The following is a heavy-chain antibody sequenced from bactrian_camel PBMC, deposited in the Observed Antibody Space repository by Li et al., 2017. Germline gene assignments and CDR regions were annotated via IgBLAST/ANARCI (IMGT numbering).Heavy chain of an antibody. Sequence: QVQLVESGGGSVQAGGSLRLSCEWSGYTGKMCMGWYRQAPGKEQEGVAVIASDGGADYADSVKGRFTLSLDNAKNTVYLQMNGLKPEDTAMYYCAAGERMFYGPHFDDYNHWGQGTQVTVS. V-gene: IGHV3S53*01. CDR1: GYTGKMC. J-gene: IGHJ4*01. D-gene: IGHD1*01. CDR2: IASDGGA. CDR3: AAGERMFYGPHFDDYNH.